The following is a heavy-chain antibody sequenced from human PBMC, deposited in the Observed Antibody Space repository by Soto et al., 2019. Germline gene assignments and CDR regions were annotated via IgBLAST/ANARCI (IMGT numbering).Heavy chain of an antibody. V-gene: IGHV3-23*01. CDR1: GVTFSSYA. D-gene: IGHD6-25*01. Sequence: GGFLRLSCAASGVTFSSYAMSWVRQAPGKGLEWVSAISGTGGTTYYADSVKGRFTISRDNSRNTLHLQMNSLRAEDTAIYYCAKFFVETGGSSGWPWSFHFWGQGTLVTVSS. CDR3: AKFFVETGGSSGWPWSFHF. J-gene: IGHJ4*02. CDR2: ISGTGGTT.